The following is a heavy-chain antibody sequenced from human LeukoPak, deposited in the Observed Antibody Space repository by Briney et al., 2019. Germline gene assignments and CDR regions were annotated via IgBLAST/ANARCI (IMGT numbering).Heavy chain of an antibody. D-gene: IGHD3-22*01. V-gene: IGHV4-34*01. CDR2: INHSGST. CDR1: GGSFSGYY. Sequence: PSETLSLTCAVYGGSFSGYYWSWIRQPPGKGLEWIGEINHSGSTNYNPSLKSRVTISVDTSKNQFSLKLRSVTAADTAVYYCASSSGYFPDYWGRGTLVTVSS. CDR3: ASSSGYFPDY. J-gene: IGHJ4*02.